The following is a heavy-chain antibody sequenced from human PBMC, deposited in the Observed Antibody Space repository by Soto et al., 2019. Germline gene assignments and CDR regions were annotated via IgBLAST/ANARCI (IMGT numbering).Heavy chain of an antibody. V-gene: IGHV3-33*08. CDR3: ARDPHYCYYYYGMDV. Sequence: GGSLRLSCAASGFIFSSYGMHWVRQAPGMGLEWVAVIWYDGSNKYYADSVKGRFTISRDNSKNTLYLQMNSLRAEDTAVYYCARDPHYCYYYYGMDVWGQGTTVTVSS. CDR1: GFIFSSYG. J-gene: IGHJ6*02. D-gene: IGHD1-26*01. CDR2: IWYDGSNK.